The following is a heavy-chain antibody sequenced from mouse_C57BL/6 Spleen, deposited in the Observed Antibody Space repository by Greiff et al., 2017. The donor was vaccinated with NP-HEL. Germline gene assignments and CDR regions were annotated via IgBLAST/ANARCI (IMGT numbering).Heavy chain of an antibody. Sequence: VQLKKSGAELVRPGASVKLSCTASGFTITDYYMHWVKQRPEQGLEWIGRIDPADGDTEYAPKFQGKATMTADTSSNTAYLQLSSLTSEDTSVYYCTTLYQRGFADWGQATLVTVSA. D-gene: IGHD2-12*01. J-gene: IGHJ3*01. CDR3: TTLYQRGFAD. V-gene: IGHV14-1*01. CDR2: IDPADGDT. CDR1: GFTITDYY.